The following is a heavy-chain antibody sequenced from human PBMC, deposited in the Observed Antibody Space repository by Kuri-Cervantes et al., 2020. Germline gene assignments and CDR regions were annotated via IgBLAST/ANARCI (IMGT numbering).Heavy chain of an antibody. CDR3: ARGVLYYDFWSGYYGPRVFDY. V-gene: IGHV4-31*03. CDR2: IYYSGST. CDR1: GGSISSGGYY. D-gene: IGHD3-3*01. Sequence: SETLSLTCTVSGGSISSGGYYWSWIRQHPGKGLEWIGYIYYSGSTYYNPSLKSRVTISVDTSKNQFSLKLSSVTAADTAVYYCARGVLYYDFWSGYYGPRVFDYWGQGTLVTDSS. J-gene: IGHJ4*02.